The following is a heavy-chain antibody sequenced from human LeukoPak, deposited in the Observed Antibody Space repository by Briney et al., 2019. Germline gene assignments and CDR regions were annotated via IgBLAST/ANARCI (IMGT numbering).Heavy chain of an antibody. J-gene: IGHJ4*02. V-gene: IGHV4-4*07. CDR2: IYTSGST. Sequence: SETLSLTCTVSGGSISSYYWSWIRQPAGKGLEWIGRIYTSGSTNYNPSLKSGVTISVDKSKNQFSLKLSSVTAADTAVYYCARDGGMGIAATGVDYWGQGTLVTVSS. CDR3: ARDGGMGIAATGVDY. D-gene: IGHD6-13*01. CDR1: GGSISSYY.